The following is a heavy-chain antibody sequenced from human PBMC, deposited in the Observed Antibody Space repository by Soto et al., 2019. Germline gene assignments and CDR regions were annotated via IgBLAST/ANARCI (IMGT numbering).Heavy chain of an antibody. J-gene: IGHJ5*02. CDR2: IYHSGST. CDR3: ARGAGYSSSWYLRWFDP. V-gene: IGHV4-30-2*01. Sequence: QLQLQESGSGLVKPSQTLSLTCAVSGGSISSGGYSWSWIRQPPGKGLEWIGYIYHSGSTYYNPSLRSRVTISVDRSKNQFSLKLSSVTAADTAVYYCARGAGYSSSWYLRWFDPWGQGTLVTVSS. D-gene: IGHD6-13*01. CDR1: GGSISSGGYS.